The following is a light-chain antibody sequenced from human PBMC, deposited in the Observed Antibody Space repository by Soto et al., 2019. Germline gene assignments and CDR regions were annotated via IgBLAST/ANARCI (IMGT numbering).Light chain of an antibody. J-gene: IGLJ1*01. V-gene: IGLV2-23*03. Sequence: QSALTQPASVSGSPGQSITISCTGTSSDVGSYNLVSWYQLHPGKAPKLMIYEGIKRPPGVSNRFSVSKSGNTASLTISGLQAEDEADYYCCSNAGSSTVFGTGTKVTVL. CDR1: SSDVGSYNL. CDR2: EGI. CDR3: CSNAGSSTV.